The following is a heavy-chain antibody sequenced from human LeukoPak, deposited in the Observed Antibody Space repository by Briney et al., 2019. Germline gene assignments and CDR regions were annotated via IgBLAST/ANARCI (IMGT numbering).Heavy chain of an antibody. V-gene: IGHV6-1*01. CDR2: TYYDSKWYN. CDR1: GDSVSNNA. CDR3: ARGWARDGFNI. J-gene: IGHJ3*02. Sequence: TSQTLSLTCVISGDSVSNNAWNWVRQTPSGGLECLGRTYYDSKWYNQYAESVKSRISINPDTSKNQFSLQLHSVTPDDTAVYYCARGWARDGFNIWSQGTMVTVSS. D-gene: IGHD6-13*01.